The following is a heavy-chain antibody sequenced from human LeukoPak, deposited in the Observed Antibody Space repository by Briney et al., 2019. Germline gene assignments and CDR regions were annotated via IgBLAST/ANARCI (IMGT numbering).Heavy chain of an antibody. J-gene: IGHJ4*02. CDR2: IYYSGST. V-gene: IGHV4-61*05. CDR3: ARQVGNYGDVDY. D-gene: IGHD4-17*01. CDR1: GGSISSSSYY. Sequence: PSETLSLTCTVSGGSISSSSYYWGWIRQPPGKGLEWIGYIYYSGSTNYNPSLKSRVTISVDTSKNQFSLKLSSVTAADTAVYYCARQVGNYGDVDYWGQGTLVTVSS.